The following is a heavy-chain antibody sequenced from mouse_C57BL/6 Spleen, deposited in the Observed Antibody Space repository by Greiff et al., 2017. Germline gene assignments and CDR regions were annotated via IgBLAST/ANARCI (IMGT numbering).Heavy chain of an antibody. J-gene: IGHJ1*03. CDR2: ISDGGSYT. V-gene: IGHV5-4*03. CDR3: ASIGGAYWYFGV. Sequence: DVMLVESGGGLVKPGGSLKLSCAASGFTFSSYAMSWVRQTPEKRLEWVATISDGGSYTYYPDNVKGRVTIARDNAKNNLYLQMSHLKSEDTAMYYCASIGGAYWYFGVWGTGTTVTVSS. CDR1: GFTFSSYA.